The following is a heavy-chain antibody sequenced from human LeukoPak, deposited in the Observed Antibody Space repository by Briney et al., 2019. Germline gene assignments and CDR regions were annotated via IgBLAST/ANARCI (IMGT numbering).Heavy chain of an antibody. CDR2: IRTTAEGAKYA. J-gene: IGHJ4*02. CDR1: GFSFTDYP. CDR3: ARGPGLAMGKGYFDY. D-gene: IGHD6-19*01. V-gene: IGHV3-21*05. Sequence: GGSLRLSCATSGFSFTDYPMNWVRQAPGKGLEWISNIRTTAEGAKYAYYADSVNGRFTISRDNSKNTLYLEVNSLRADDTAVYYCARGPGLAMGKGYFDYCGQGTLVTVSS.